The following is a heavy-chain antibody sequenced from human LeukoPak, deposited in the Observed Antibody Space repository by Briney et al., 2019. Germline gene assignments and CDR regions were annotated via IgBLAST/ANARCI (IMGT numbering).Heavy chain of an antibody. Sequence: GGSLRLSCAAPGFTFSSYSMNWVRQAPGKGLEWVSSISSSSSYIYYADSVKGRFTISRDNAKNSLYLQMNSLRAEDTAVYYCARDYKVRGVIGSNNDYWGQGTLVTVSS. V-gene: IGHV3-21*01. J-gene: IGHJ4*02. CDR3: ARDYKVRGVIGSNNDY. D-gene: IGHD3-10*01. CDR2: ISSSSSYI. CDR1: GFTFSSYS.